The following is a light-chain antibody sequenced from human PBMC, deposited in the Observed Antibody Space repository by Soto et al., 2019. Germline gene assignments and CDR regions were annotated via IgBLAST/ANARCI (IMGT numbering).Light chain of an antibody. CDR1: SSNIGNYY. J-gene: IGLJ3*02. V-gene: IGLV1-47*01. CDR2: KSN. CDR3: AAWDDRLSAWV. Sequence: QSVLTQPPSASGTPGQRVTISCSGSSSNIGNYYVYWYQQFPGPGPKLLIYKSNQRPSGVADRFSGSKSGTSASLAISGLRSEDEAAYYCAAWDDRLSAWVFGGGTKVTVL.